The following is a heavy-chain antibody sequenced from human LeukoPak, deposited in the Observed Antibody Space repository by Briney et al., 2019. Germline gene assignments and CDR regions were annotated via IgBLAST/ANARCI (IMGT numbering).Heavy chain of an antibody. D-gene: IGHD3-3*01. J-gene: IGHJ6*03. Sequence: GGSLRLSCAASGFTFSSYGMSWVRQAPGKGLEWVSAISGSGGSTYYADSVKGRFTISRDNSKNTLYLQMNSLRAEDTAVYYCARDSHYDFWSGYTSLYYYYYMDVWGKGTTVTVSS. CDR2: ISGSGGST. V-gene: IGHV3-23*01. CDR1: GFTFSSYG. CDR3: ARDSHYDFWSGYTSLYYYYYMDV.